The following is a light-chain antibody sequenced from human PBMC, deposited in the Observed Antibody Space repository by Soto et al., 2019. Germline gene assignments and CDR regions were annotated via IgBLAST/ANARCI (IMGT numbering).Light chain of an antibody. CDR2: DVT. CDR3: FSYTSSGTYV. CDR1: TSDVGNYNY. V-gene: IGLV2-11*01. Sequence: QSALTQPRSVSGSPGQSVTISCSGTTSDVGNYNYVSWYQQHPGKAPKLIIYDVTKRPSGVPDRFSGSKSGNTASLTISGLQAEDETDYYCFSYTSSGTYVFGTGTKLTVL. J-gene: IGLJ1*01.